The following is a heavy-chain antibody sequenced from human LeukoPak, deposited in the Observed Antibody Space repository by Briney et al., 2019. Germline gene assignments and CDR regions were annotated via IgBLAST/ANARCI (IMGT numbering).Heavy chain of an antibody. D-gene: IGHD2-21*01. CDR1: GFTFRNYG. CDR2: LSTSTTFI. V-gene: IGHV3-21*05. Sequence: GGSLRLSCAASGFTFRNYGMSWVRQAPGKGLEWVSYLSTSTTFINYADSVRGRFTISRDNAKNSLYLQMNSLRAEDTAVYYCARSPDVVEAWFDLWGQGTLVTVSS. CDR3: ARSPDVVEAWFDL. J-gene: IGHJ5*02.